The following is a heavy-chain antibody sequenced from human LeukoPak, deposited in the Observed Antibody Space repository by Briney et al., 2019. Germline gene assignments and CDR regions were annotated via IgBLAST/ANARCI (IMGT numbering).Heavy chain of an antibody. CDR3: AAEERMTSLAFDI. CDR2: IVVGSGNT. D-gene: IGHD4-11*01. J-gene: IGHJ3*02. V-gene: IGHV1-58*02. Sequence: GASVKVSCKASGYTFTSYDINWVRQATGQGLEWIGWIVVGSGNTNYAQKFQERVTITRDMSTSTAYMELSSLRSEDTAVYYCAAEERMTSLAFDIWGQGTMVTVSS. CDR1: GYTFTSYD.